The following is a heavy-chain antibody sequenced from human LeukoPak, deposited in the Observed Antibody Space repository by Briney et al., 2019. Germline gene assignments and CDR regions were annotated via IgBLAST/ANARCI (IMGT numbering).Heavy chain of an antibody. CDR1: GFTFSSYA. CDR2: ISTNGGST. D-gene: IGHD3-10*01. V-gene: IGHV3-64*01. CDR3: ARTGDY. J-gene: IGHJ4*02. Sequence: GGSLRLSCAASGFTFSSYAMYWVRQAPGKGLEYVSAISTNGGSTYYANSVKGRFTISRDNAKNSLYLRMNSLRAEDTAVYYCARTGDYWGQGTLVTVSS.